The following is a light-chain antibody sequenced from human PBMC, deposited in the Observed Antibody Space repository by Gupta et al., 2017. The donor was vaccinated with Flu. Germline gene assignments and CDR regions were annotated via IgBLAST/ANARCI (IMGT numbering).Light chain of an antibody. CDR2: GTS. V-gene: IGKV1-39*01. CDR3: QQRDITPRT. CDR1: KSISIY. J-gene: IGKJ1*01. Sequence: PPSLSASVGERVTITCRPRKSISIYLNWYQQKAGKAPKLLIYGTSSVQSGVPSRFSGSGSGTDFTLSISRLQPEDFATYYCQQRDITPRTFGQGTKVEIK.